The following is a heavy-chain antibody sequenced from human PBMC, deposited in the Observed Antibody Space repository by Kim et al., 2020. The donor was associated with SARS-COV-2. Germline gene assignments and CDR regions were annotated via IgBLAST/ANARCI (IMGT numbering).Heavy chain of an antibody. J-gene: IGHJ5*02. CDR2: ISYDGSNK. Sequence: GGSLRLSCAASGFTFSSYAMHWVRQAPGKGLEWVAVISYDGSNKYYADSVKGRFTISRDNSKNTLYLQMNSLRAEDTAVYYCARGGLGRITYNWFDPWGQGTLVTVSS. D-gene: IGHD1-20*01. CDR1: GFTFSSYA. CDR3: ARGGLGRITYNWFDP. V-gene: IGHV3-30-3*01.